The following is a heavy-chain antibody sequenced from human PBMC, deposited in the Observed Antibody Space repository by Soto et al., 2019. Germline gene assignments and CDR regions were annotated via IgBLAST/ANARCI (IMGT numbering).Heavy chain of an antibody. Sequence: GGSLRLSCAASGFTFSIYAMSWFRQAPGKGLEWVSAISGSGGRTYYADSVKGRFTISRDNSKNTLYLQMNSLRAEDTAVYYCASSVSSVFYLDYWGQGTLVTVSS. CDR1: GFTFSIYA. CDR3: ASSVSSVFYLDY. J-gene: IGHJ4*02. D-gene: IGHD3-22*01. V-gene: IGHV3-23*01. CDR2: ISGSGGRT.